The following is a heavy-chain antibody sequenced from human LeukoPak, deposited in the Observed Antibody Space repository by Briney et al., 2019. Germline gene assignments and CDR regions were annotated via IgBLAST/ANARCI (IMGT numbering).Heavy chain of an antibody. CDR2: ISSSSSTI. J-gene: IGHJ4*02. Sequence: GGSLRLSCAASGFTFSNAWMSWVRQAPGKGLEWVSYISSSSSTIYYADSVKGRFTVSRDNAKNSLYLQMNSLRAEDTAVYYCARELTYYYDSSGYTHWGQGTLVTVSS. CDR3: ARELTYYYDSSGYTH. D-gene: IGHD3-22*01. V-gene: IGHV3-48*01. CDR1: GFTFSNAW.